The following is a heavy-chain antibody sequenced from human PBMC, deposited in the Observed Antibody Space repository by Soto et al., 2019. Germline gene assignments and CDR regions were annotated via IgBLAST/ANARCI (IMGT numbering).Heavy chain of an antibody. D-gene: IGHD2-21*02. J-gene: IGHJ6*02. CDR1: GFTLSSYE. CDR2: TSSSGSTI. CDR3: ARDRGVTSYYYNGMDV. V-gene: IGHV3-48*03. Sequence: GSLRLSCAASGFTLSSYEINWVRQAPGKGLEWVSYTSSSGSTIYYADSVKGRFTIFRDNTKNSLYLQMNSLRAEDTAAYYCARDRGVTSYYYNGMDVWGQGTTVTVSS.